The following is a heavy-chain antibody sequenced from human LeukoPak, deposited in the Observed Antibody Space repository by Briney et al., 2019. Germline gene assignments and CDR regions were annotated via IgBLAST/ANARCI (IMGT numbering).Heavy chain of an antibody. J-gene: IGHJ4*02. V-gene: IGHV1-8*02. CDR1: GYTFTSYD. CDR3: ARGRDSSSWYGDN. D-gene: IGHD6-13*01. Sequence: ASVKVSCKASGYTFTSYDINWVRHATGQGLEWMGLMNPNSSNTGYAQKFQGKVIMTRNTSISTAYMELSSLRSEDTAVYYCARGRDSSSWYGDNWGQGTLVTVSS. CDR2: MNPNSSNT.